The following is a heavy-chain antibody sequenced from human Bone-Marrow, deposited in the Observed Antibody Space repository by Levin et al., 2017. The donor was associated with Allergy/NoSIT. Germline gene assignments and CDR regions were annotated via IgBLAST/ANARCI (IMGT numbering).Heavy chain of an antibody. CDR1: GGSIRISLYD. Sequence: SLTLSLTCTVSGGSIRISLYDCGWIRQPPGKGLELIGAISYSGTTYYNPSLNSQVTIPDDTPKNLFSLKLDSLTPPDPAFYYCARRGRDSGLPRYFHYWGQGTLVTVSS. CDR3: ARRGRDSGLPRYFHY. D-gene: IGHD1-26*01. V-gene: IGHV4-39*02. J-gene: IGHJ4*02. CDR2: ISYSGTT.